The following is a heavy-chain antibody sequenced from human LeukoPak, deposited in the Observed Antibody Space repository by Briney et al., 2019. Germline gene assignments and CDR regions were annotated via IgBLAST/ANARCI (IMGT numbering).Heavy chain of an antibody. Sequence: PSETLSLTCTVSGGSISSGSYYWSWLRQPAGKGLEWIGRIYTSGSTNYNPSLKSRVTISVDTSKNQFSLKLSSVTAADTAVYYCARADEHCTNGVCLLTPFDYWGQGTLVTVSS. CDR1: GGSISSGSYY. CDR3: ARADEHCTNGVCLLTPFDY. D-gene: IGHD2-8*01. CDR2: IYTSGST. J-gene: IGHJ4*02. V-gene: IGHV4-61*02.